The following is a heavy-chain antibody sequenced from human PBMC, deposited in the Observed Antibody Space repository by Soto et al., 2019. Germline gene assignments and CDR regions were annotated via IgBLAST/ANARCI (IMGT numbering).Heavy chain of an antibody. J-gene: IGHJ5*02. V-gene: IGHV3-48*03. D-gene: IGHD1-26*01. CDR2: ISSSASKI. CDR1: GFTFSSYE. Sequence: GGSLRLSCAASGFTFSSYEMNWVRQAPGKGLEWVSYISSSASKIYYADSVKGRFTISRDNAKNSLYLQMNSLRAEDTAVYYCARDGTHSGEFDTWCQATLVTVSS. CDR3: ARDGTHSGEFDT.